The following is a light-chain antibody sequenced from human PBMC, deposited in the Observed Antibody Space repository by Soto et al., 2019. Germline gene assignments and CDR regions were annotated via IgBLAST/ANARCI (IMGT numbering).Light chain of an antibody. CDR3: QQSYTTPLT. J-gene: IGKJ4*01. CDR2: AAS. CDR1: QSISSY. V-gene: IGKV1-39*01. Sequence: DIPMTQSPSSLSASVGDRVIITCRASQSISSYLNWYQQKPGKAPKLLIYAASSLQSGVPSRFSGSGSGADFTFTISSLQPEDFATYYCQQSYTTPLTFGGGTKVEIK.